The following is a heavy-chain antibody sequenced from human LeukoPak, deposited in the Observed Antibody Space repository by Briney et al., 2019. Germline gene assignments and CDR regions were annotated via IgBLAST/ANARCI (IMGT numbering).Heavy chain of an antibody. CDR2: IYHSGST. D-gene: IGHD5-12*01. CDR3: ARGAVDIVATIKVAFDI. Sequence: SETLSLTCAVSGGSISSSNWWSWLRQPPGKGLEWIGEIYHSGSTNYNPSLKSRITISVDKSKNQFSLKLSSVTAADTAVYYCARGAVDIVATIKVAFDIWGQGTMVTVSS. CDR1: GGSISSSNW. V-gene: IGHV4-4*02. J-gene: IGHJ3*02.